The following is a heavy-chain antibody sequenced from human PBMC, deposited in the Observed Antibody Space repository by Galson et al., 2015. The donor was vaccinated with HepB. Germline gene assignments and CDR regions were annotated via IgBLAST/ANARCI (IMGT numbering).Heavy chain of an antibody. CDR2: VYAIGTT. Sequence: TLSLTCTVSGGSISSHHWSWIRQSGGKGLEWIGRVYAIGTTDYNPSLRSRATMSVDTSKSQFSLKLSSVTAADTAVYYCARDYDDRSGYYDAFDIWGPGTMVTVSS. CDR3: ARDYDDRSGYYDAFDI. D-gene: IGHD3-22*01. CDR1: GGSISSHH. V-gene: IGHV4-4*07. J-gene: IGHJ3*02.